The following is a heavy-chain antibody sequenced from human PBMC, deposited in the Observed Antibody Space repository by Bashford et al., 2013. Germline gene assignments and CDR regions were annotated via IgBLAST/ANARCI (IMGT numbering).Heavy chain of an antibody. CDR2: IYYSGHT. Sequence: SETLSLTCTVSGDSISNGGYYWSWIRQLPGKGLEWIAYIYYSGHTYYNPSLKSRVTISVDTSKNQFSLNLSSVTAADTAVYYCARVGWEGATFDYWGQGTLVTVSS. CDR1: GDSISNGGYY. CDR3: ARVGWEGATFDY. D-gene: IGHD1-26*01. J-gene: IGHJ4*02. V-gene: IGHV4-31*03.